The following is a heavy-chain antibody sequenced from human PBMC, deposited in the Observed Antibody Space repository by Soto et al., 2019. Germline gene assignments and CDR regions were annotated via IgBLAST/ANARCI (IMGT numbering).Heavy chain of an antibody. D-gene: IGHD3-10*01. CDR1: GYTFTTYD. J-gene: IGHJ4*02. CDR3: ARDFSMVRGVSLDYFDF. CDR2: ISPYKGNT. Sequence: QVQLVQSGAELKKPGASVKVSCKASGYTFTTYDISWVRQAPGQGLEWMGWISPYKGNTNSAQKVRDRITMTTDTSTSTAYMELRSLRSDDTAVYYCARDFSMVRGVSLDYFDFWGQGTLVTVSS. V-gene: IGHV1-18*04.